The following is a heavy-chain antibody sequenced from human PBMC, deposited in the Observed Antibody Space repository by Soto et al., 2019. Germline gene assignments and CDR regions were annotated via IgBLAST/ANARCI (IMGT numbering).Heavy chain of an antibody. CDR2: IYYSENT. J-gene: IGHJ4*02. CDR1: GDSISSSSNH. D-gene: IGHD4-17*01. Sequence: QLQLQESGPGLVKPSETLSLTCTVSGDSISSSSNHWGWIRQPPGKGLEWIGNIYYSENTYYNPSLKSRVTIPVDTSKNQFSLRLTSVTAADTAVYYLTTHPPNGPLDYRGQGTLVTVSS. V-gene: IGHV4-39*01. CDR3: TTHPPNGPLDY.